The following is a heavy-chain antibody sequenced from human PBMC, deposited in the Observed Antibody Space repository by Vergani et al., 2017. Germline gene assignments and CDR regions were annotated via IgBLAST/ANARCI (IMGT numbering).Heavy chain of an antibody. Sequence: QVQLVQSGAEVKTPGASVKVSCKASGYTFTGYYMHWVRQAPGQGLEWMGWINPNSGGTNYAQKFQGRVTMTRDTSISTAYMELSRLRSDDTAVYYCAGGAVAAAAPSSLFDYWGQGTLVTVSS. J-gene: IGHJ4*02. V-gene: IGHV1-2*02. CDR1: GYTFTGYY. D-gene: IGHD6-13*01. CDR3: AGGAVAAAAPSSLFDY. CDR2: INPNSGGT.